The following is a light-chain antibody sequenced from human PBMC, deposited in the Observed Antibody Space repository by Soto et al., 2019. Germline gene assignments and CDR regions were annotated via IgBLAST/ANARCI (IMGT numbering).Light chain of an antibody. CDR3: QHYENLPPT. J-gene: IGKJ5*01. Sequence: DIQMTQSPSSLSASIGDRVILTCQASQDIANSLNWYQHKPGKAPKLLIYDASILERGVPARFSGSGFGMDFSFTISSLQPEDIATYYCQHYENLPPTLGQGTRLEIK. CDR2: DAS. CDR1: QDIANS. V-gene: IGKV1-33*01.